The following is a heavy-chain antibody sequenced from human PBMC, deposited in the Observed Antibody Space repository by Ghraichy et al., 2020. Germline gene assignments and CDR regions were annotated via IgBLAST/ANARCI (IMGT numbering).Heavy chain of an antibody. V-gene: IGHV3-30*18. CDR2: ISYDGSNK. CDR1: GFNFSSYG. Sequence: GGSLRLSCAASGFNFSSYGMHWVRQAPGKGLEWVAVISYDGSNKYYADSVKGRFTISRDNSKNTLYLQMNSLRAEDTAVYYCAKETAGYSYGHPARGLDYWGQGTLVTVSS. D-gene: IGHD5-18*01. J-gene: IGHJ4*02. CDR3: AKETAGYSYGHPARGLDY.